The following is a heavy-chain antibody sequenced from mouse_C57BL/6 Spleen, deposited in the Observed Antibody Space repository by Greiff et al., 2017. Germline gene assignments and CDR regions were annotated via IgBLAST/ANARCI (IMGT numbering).Heavy chain of an antibody. CDR2: IDPENGDT. CDR3: TTEGITTVVATNY. J-gene: IGHJ2*01. Sequence: VQLQQSGAELVRPGASVKLSCTASGFNIKDDYMHWVKQRPEQGLEWIGWIDPENGDTEYASKFQGKATITADPSSNTAYLQLSSLTSEDTAVYYCTTEGITTVVATNYWGQGTTLTVSS. CDR1: GFNIKDDY. V-gene: IGHV14-4*01. D-gene: IGHD1-1*01.